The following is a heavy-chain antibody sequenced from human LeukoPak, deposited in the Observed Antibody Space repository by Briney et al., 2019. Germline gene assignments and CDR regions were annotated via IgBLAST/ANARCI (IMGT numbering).Heavy chain of an antibody. V-gene: IGHV3-23*01. CDR1: GFTVSSNY. Sequence: GGSLRLSCAASGFTVSSNYMSWVRQAPGKGLEWVSAISGSGGSTYYADSVKGRFTISRDNSKNTLYLQMNSLRAEDTAVYYCAKSRELYYYDSSGPPFDYWGQGTLVTVSS. D-gene: IGHD3-22*01. J-gene: IGHJ4*02. CDR3: AKSRELYYYDSSGPPFDY. CDR2: ISGSGGST.